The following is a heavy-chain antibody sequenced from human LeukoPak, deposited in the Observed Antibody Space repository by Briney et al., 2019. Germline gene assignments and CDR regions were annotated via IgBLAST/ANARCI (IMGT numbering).Heavy chain of an antibody. D-gene: IGHD7-27*01. CDR2: IIPIFGTA. CDR1: GGTFSSYA. V-gene: IGHV1-69*05. CDR3: ARGPPNWGFDF. J-gene: IGHJ4*02. Sequence: SVKVSCKASGGTFSSYAISWVRQAPGQGLEWMGGIIPIFGTANYAQKFQGRVTMTRDTSISTAYMELTSLRSEDTAIYYCARGPPNWGFDFWGQGALVTVSS.